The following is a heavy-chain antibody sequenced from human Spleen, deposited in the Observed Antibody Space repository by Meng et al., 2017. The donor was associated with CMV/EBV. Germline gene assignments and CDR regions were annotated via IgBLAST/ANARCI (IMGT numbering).Heavy chain of an antibody. CDR3: TRKDGRSASGDYYYYYGMDV. CDR2: ISYDGSNK. D-gene: IGHD2-8*02. CDR1: GFTFSSYA. J-gene: IGHJ6*02. V-gene: IGHV3-30-3*01. Sequence: GGSLRLSCAASGFTFSSYAMHWVRQAPGKGLEWVAVISYDGSNKYYADSVKGRFTVSRDNSKNTLFLQMNSLRAEDTALYYCTRKDGRSASGDYYYYYGMDVWGQGTTVTVSS.